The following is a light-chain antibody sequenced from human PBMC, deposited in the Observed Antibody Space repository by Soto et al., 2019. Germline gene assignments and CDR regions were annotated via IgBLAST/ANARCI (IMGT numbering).Light chain of an antibody. Sequence: DIQMTQSPSSLYASVGDRVIITCRASQSISNYLNWYQQEPGKAPKLLIYSASTLQGGVPSRFSCGGSGTHFTRTISSLQPEDFATYFCQQSYKKRTFGQGTKVEIK. J-gene: IGKJ1*01. V-gene: IGKV1-39*01. CDR1: QSISNY. CDR3: QQSYKKRT. CDR2: SAS.